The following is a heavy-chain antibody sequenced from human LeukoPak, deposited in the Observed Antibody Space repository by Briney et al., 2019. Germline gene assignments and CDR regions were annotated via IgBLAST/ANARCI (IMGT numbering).Heavy chain of an antibody. CDR1: GFTFSSYS. D-gene: IGHD2-15*01. J-gene: IGHJ4*02. CDR2: IGTTSGAI. CDR3: AKDLRGYHQAADY. V-gene: IGHV3-48*01. Sequence: GGSLRLSCAASGFTFSSYSMNWVRQAPGKGLEWVSYIGTTSGAIYYADSVKGRFTISRDNSKNTLYLQMNSLRAEDTAIYYCAKDLRGYHQAADYWGQGTLVTVSS.